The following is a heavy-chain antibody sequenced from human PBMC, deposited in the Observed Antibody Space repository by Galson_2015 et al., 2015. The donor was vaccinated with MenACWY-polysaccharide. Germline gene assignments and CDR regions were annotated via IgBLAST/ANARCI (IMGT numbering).Heavy chain of an antibody. J-gene: IGHJ3*02. Sequence: SETLSLTCAVYGGSFSGYYWSWIRQPPGKGLEWIGEINHSGSTNYNPSLKSRVTISVDTSKNQFSLKLSSVTAADTAVYYCARGKVGATPFFGGLDAFDIWGQGTMVTVSS. CDR1: GGSFSGYY. V-gene: IGHV4-34*01. CDR3: ARGKVGATPFFGGLDAFDI. CDR2: INHSGST. D-gene: IGHD1-26*01.